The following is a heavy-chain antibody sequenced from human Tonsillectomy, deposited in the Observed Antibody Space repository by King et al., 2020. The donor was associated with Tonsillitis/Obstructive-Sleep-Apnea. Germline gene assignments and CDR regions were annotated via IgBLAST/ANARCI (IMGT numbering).Heavy chain of an antibody. D-gene: IGHD3-9*01. CDR1: GGSFSAYY. V-gene: IGHV4-34*01. Sequence: VQLQQWGAGLLKPSETLSLPCAVYGGSFSAYYWSWLRQPPGRGLEWIGEINHSGSTKYNPSLKSRVIISLDTSKNQFSLNLSSVTAADTAVYYCARGDLLTGYYASTDFDYWGQGTLVTVSS. CDR3: ARGDLLTGYYASTDFDY. CDR2: INHSGST. J-gene: IGHJ4*02.